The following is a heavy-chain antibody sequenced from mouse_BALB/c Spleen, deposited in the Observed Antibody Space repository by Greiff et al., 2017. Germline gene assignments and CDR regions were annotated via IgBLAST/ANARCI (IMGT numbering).Heavy chain of an antibody. CDR2: ISSGGST. CDR3: ARGPIMVVRGAMDY. J-gene: IGHJ4*01. Sequence: EVHLVESGGGLVKPGGSLKLSCAASGFTFSSYAMSWVRQTPEKRLEWVASISSGGSTYYPDSVKGRFTISRDNARNILYLQMSSLRSEDTAMYYCARGPIMVVRGAMDYWGQGTSVTVSS. D-gene: IGHD2-10*01. V-gene: IGHV5-6-5*01. CDR1: GFTFSSYA.